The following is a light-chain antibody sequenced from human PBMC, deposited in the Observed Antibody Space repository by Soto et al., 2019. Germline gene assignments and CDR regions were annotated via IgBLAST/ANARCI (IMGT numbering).Light chain of an antibody. V-gene: IGKV2-30*02. CDR2: RVS. Sequence: DIVMTQSPLSLPVTLGQPASISCRSNESLVHADGRTYLNWFLQRPGQSPRRLIYRVSNRDSGVPDRFSGSGSGTDFTLKISRVEAEDVGIYYCMQGTYRRTFGQGTKVDIK. CDR1: ESLVHADGRTY. CDR3: MQGTYRRT. J-gene: IGKJ1*01.